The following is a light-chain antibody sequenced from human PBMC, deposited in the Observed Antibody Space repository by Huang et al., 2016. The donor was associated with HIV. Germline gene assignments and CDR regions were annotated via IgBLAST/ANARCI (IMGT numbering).Light chain of an antibody. CDR2: AAS. CDR3: QKYNSAPPT. CDR1: QGISNY. Sequence: DIQMTQSPSSLSASVGDRVTITCRASQGISNYLAWYQQNPGKLPKLLIYAASTLQSGVPARFSGSGAETYFTLTISSLQPEDVATYYCQKYNSAPPTFGGGTKVEIK. V-gene: IGKV1-27*01. J-gene: IGKJ4*01.